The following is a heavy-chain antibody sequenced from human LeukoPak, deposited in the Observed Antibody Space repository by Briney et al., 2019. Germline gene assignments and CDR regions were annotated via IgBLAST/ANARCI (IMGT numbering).Heavy chain of an antibody. CDR1: GFPFNSFW. CDR3: ARGGVNPVDH. Sequence: GGSLRLSCAASGFPFNSFWMHWVRHAPGKGLVWVSDMNEYSTTIKYADSVKGRFTISRDNAKSILYLQMNNLRAEDTAMYFCARGGVNPVDHWGQGTLVTVSS. D-gene: IGHD1-14*01. CDR2: MNEYSTTI. J-gene: IGHJ4*02. V-gene: IGHV3-74*01.